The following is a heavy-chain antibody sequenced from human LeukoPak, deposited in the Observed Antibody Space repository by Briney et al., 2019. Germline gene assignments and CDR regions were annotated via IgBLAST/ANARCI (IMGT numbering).Heavy chain of an antibody. CDR2: ISSSSSYI. CDR3: ARDPYCGGDCYYGEFDY. CDR1: GFXFSSYS. V-gene: IGHV3-21*01. D-gene: IGHD2-21*02. J-gene: IGHJ4*02. Sequence: PGGSLRLSCAASGFXFSSYSMNWVRQAPGKGLEWVSSISSSSSYIYYADSVKGRFTISRDNAKNSLYLQMNSLRAEDTAVYYCARDPYCGGDCYYGEFDYWGQGTQVTVSS.